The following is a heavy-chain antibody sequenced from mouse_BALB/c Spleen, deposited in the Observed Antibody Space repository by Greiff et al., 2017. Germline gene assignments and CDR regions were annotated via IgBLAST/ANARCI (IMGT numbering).Heavy chain of an antibody. CDR3: ARRVGDSSYNYFDY. Sequence: VKLMESGPGILKPSQTLSLTCSFSGFSLSTSGMGVGWLRQPSGKGLVWLAHIWWDDDKYYKPSLKSQLTISKDTSSNQVFLKITSVDTADTATYYCARRVGDSSYNYFDYWGQGTTLTVSA. CDR1: GFSLSTSGMG. V-gene: IGHV8-5*01. D-gene: IGHD1-1*01. J-gene: IGHJ2*01. CDR2: IWWDDDK.